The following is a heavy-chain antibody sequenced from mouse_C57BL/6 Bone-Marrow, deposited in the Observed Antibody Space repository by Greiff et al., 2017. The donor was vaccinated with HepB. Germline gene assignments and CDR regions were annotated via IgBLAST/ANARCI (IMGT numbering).Heavy chain of an antibody. CDR2: INPSSGYT. Sequence: VQLQQSGAELARPGASVKMSCKASGYTFTSYTMHWVKQRPGQGLEWIGYINPSSGYTKYNQKFKDEATLTADKSSSTAYMQLSSLTSEDSAVYYCARLASPYAMDYWGQGTSVTVSS. CDR3: ARLASPYAMDY. J-gene: IGHJ4*01. V-gene: IGHV1-4*01. CDR1: GYTFTSYT.